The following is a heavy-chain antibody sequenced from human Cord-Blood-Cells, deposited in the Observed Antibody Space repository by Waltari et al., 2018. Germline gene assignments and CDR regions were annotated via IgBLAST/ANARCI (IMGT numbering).Heavy chain of an antibody. V-gene: IGHV4-59*01. CDR1: GGSISSYY. CDR3: ARDPGIAAAGMFDP. Sequence: QVQLQESGPGLVKPSETLSLTCTVSGGSISSYYWTWIRPPPGKGLEWIGYIYYSGSTNYNPSLKSRVTISVDTSKNQFSLKLSSVTAADTAVYYCARDPGIAAAGMFDPWGQGTLVTVSS. D-gene: IGHD6-13*01. J-gene: IGHJ5*02. CDR2: IYYSGST.